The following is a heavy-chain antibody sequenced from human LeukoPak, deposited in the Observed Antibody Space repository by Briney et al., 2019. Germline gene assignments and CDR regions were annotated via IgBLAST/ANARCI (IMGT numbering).Heavy chain of an antibody. CDR1: GFTFSSYS. V-gene: IGHV3-21*01. D-gene: IGHD5-12*01. CDR2: ISSSSSYI. CDR3: ARDGGLRSRFDY. Sequence: GSLRLSCAASGFTFSSYSMNWVRQAPGKGLEWVSSISSSSSYIYYADSVKGRFTISRDNAKNSLYLQMNSLRAEDTAVYYCARDGGLRSRFDYWGQGTLVTVSS. J-gene: IGHJ4*02.